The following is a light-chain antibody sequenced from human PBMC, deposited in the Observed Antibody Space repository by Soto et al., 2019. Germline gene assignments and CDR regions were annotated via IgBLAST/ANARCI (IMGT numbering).Light chain of an antibody. CDR2: WAS. Sequence: DIVMTQSPDSLAVSLGERATINCKSSQSVLYSSNNKNYLAWYQQKPGQPPKLLIYWASTRESGVPDRFSGSGSETEFPLTVGTLQAEDVAVYYCQHYYPTQLTFGERNKVE. J-gene: IGKJ4*01. V-gene: IGKV4-1*01. CDR1: QSVLYSSNNKNY. CDR3: QHYYPTQLT.